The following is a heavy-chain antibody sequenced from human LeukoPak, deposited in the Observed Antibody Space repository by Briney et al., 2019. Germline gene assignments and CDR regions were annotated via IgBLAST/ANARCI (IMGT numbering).Heavy chain of an antibody. Sequence: GESLKISCKGSGYTFTSYWIGWVRQMPGKGLEWMGIIFPGDSDTRYSPSFQGQVTISVDKSIDTAYLQWSSLKASDTAMYYCASKPPNSWGTYYFDDWGQGTLVTVSS. J-gene: IGHJ4*02. CDR1: GYTFTSYW. CDR2: IFPGDSDT. V-gene: IGHV5-51*01. CDR3: ASKPPNSWGTYYFDD. D-gene: IGHD7-27*01.